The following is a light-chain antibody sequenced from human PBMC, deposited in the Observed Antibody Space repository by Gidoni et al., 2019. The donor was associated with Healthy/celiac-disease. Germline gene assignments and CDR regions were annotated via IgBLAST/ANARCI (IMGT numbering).Light chain of an antibody. J-gene: IGKJ1*01. CDR1: QSISSY. CDR2: AAS. V-gene: IGKV1-39*01. Sequence: DIQMTQSPSPLSASVGDRVTITCRASQSISSYLNWYKQKPGKAPKLLIYAASSLPSGVPSRFSGSGSGTDFTLTISSLQPEYFATYYCQQSYSTPRTFGQGTKVEIK. CDR3: QQSYSTPRT.